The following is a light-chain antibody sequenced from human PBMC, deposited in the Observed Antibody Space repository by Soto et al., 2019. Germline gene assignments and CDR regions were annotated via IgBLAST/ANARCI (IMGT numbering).Light chain of an antibody. CDR3: QQCHLWPIK. CDR2: VAY. V-gene: IGKV3-11*01. Sequence: EVVLTQSPVTLSLSPGERATLSCRASQSFRGLLAWYQQKPGQAPRLLIYVAYNRATGIPPRFIGSGSGTDFTLTSSSLEPEECAVYYCQQCHLWPIKFGQGTRLEIK. J-gene: IGKJ5*01. CDR1: QSFRGL.